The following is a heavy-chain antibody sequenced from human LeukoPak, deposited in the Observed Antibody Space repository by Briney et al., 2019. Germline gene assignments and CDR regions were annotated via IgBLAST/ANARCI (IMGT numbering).Heavy chain of an antibody. D-gene: IGHD3-3*01. Sequence: ASVKVSCKASGYTFTSYGISWVRQAPGQGLEWMGWISAYYGNTNYAQKLQGRVTMTTDTSTSTAYMELRSLRSDDTAVYYCARSDTGIYDFWSGYFLSWFDPWGQGTLVTVSS. CDR2: ISAYYGNT. V-gene: IGHV1-18*01. CDR3: ARSDTGIYDFWSGYFLSWFDP. J-gene: IGHJ5*02. CDR1: GYTFTSYG.